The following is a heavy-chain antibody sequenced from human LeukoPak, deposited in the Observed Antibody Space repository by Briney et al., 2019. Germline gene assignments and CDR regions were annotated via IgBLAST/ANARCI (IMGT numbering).Heavy chain of an antibody. CDR2: ISSSSSYI. Sequence: GGSLRLSCAASGFIFTSYGMNWARQAPGKGLEWVSSISSSSSYIYYADSVRGRFTISRDNAKNSLYLQMNSLRAEDTAVYYCARSSSWSLFDYWGQGTLVTVSS. J-gene: IGHJ4*02. CDR1: GFIFTSYG. V-gene: IGHV3-21*01. CDR3: ARSSSWSLFDY. D-gene: IGHD6-13*01.